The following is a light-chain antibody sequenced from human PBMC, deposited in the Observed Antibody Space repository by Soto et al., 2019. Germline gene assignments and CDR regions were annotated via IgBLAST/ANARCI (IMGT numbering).Light chain of an antibody. V-gene: IGLV2-23*01. CDR2: EGS. J-gene: IGLJ2*01. CDR3: CSYVGGDTYLI. Sequence: QSALTQPASVSGSPGQSITISCTGTSCDVGGYILVSWYQQEPGKAPKLMIYEGSKRPSGVSNRFSGSKSGNTASLTISGLQAEDEAHYYCCSYVGGDTYLIFGGGTKVTVL. CDR1: SCDVGGYIL.